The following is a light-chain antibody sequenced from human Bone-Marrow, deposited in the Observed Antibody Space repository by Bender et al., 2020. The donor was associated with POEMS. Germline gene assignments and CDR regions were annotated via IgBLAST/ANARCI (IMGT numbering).Light chain of an antibody. V-gene: IGLV3-21*02. CDR2: DDS. Sequence: SYVLTQPPSLSVAPGQTARITCGGKNIGSKSVHWYQQKPGQAPVLVIYDDSDRPSGIPQRFSGSNSANTATLTISRVEAGDEADYYCQVWHLDSEHWVFGGGTKVTVL. CDR3: QVWHLDSEHWV. J-gene: IGLJ3*02. CDR1: NIGSKS.